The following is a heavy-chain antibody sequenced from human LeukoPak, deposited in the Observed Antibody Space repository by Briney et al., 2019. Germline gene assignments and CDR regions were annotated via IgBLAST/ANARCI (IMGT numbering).Heavy chain of an antibody. CDR2: ISYDGSNK. D-gene: IGHD1-26*01. CDR1: GFTFSSYG. J-gene: IGHJ4*02. Sequence: PGRSLRLSCAASGFTFSSYGMHWVRQAPGKGLGWGAVISYDGSNKYYADSVKGRFTISRDNSKNTMYLQMNSLRADDTAVYYCAKVQERASWWEGPFDYWGQGTLVTVSS. CDR3: AKVQERASWWEGPFDY. V-gene: IGHV3-30*18.